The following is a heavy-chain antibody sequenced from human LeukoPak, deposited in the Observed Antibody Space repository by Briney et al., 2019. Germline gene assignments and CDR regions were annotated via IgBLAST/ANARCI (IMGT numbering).Heavy chain of an antibody. Sequence: PSETLSLTCAVYGGSFRGYYWSWIRQPPGKGLEWIGEINHSGSTNYNPSLKSRVTISVDTSKNQFSLKLSSVTAADTAVYYCARTIVVVPAATRAFDIWGQGTMVTVSS. CDR1: GGSFRGYY. CDR2: INHSGST. D-gene: IGHD2-2*01. J-gene: IGHJ3*02. V-gene: IGHV4-34*01. CDR3: ARTIVVVPAATRAFDI.